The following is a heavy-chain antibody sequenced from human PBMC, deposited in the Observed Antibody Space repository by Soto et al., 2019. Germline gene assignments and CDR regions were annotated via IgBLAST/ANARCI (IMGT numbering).Heavy chain of an antibody. CDR1: GGSFSGYY. Sequence: QVQLQQWGAGLLKPSETLSLTCAVYGGSFSGYYWSWIRQPPGKGLEWIGEINHSGSTNYNPSLKSRVTISVDTSKNQFSLKLSSVTAADTAVYYCARAGNYVEYYFDYSGQGTLVTVSS. J-gene: IGHJ4*02. V-gene: IGHV4-34*01. CDR3: ARAGNYVEYYFDY. CDR2: INHSGST. D-gene: IGHD4-4*01.